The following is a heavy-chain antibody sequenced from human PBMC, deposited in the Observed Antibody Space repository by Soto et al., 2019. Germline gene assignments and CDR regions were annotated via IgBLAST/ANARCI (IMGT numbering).Heavy chain of an antibody. Sequence: PGGSLKLSGSASGFTFSSYWMTWVRQAPDKGLEWVANIKQDGSEKYYVDSVKGRFTISKDNANNSLYLQMNSLRAEDTAVYYCARDHGARYDPWGQGTLVTVSS. CDR2: IKQDGSEK. J-gene: IGHJ5*02. D-gene: IGHD1-26*01. V-gene: IGHV3-7*01. CDR1: GFTFSSYW. CDR3: ARDHGARYDP.